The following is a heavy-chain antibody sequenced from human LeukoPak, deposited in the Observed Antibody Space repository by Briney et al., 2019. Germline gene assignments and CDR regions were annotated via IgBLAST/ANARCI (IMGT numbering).Heavy chain of an antibody. J-gene: IGHJ5*02. CDR2: IIPIFGTA. V-gene: IGHV1-69*05. D-gene: IGHD2-15*01. Sequence: SVRVSCKASGGTFSSYAISWVRQAPGQGLEWMGRIIPIFGTANYAQKFQGRVTITTDESTSTAYMELSSLRSEDTAVYYCARDLFTLNWFDPWGQGTLVTVSS. CDR1: GGTFSSYA. CDR3: ARDLFTLNWFDP.